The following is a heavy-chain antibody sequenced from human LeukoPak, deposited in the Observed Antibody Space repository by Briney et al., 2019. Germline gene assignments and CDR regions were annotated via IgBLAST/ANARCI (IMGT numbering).Heavy chain of an antibody. CDR2: ISVYLGKT. CDR3: ARGWLPYYRSGAALDP. CDR1: GYTFSSYG. V-gene: IGHV1-18*04. D-gene: IGHD3-10*01. Sequence: ASVKVSCKASGYTFSSYGINWVRQAPGQGLEWMGWISVYLGKTEYAQKFLDRVTMTTDTSTSTAYMEMRSLRSDDTAVYYCARGWLPYYRSGAALDPWGQGTLVTVSS. J-gene: IGHJ5*02.